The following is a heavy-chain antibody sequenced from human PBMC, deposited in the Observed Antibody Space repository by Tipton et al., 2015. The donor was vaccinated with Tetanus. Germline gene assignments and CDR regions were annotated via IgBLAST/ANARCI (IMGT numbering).Heavy chain of an antibody. V-gene: IGHV3-11*01. CDR3: ARDRKGYSTEFDY. Sequence: SLRLSCAASGFTFSDYYMSWIRQAPGKGLEWVSYISSSGSTIYYADSVKGRFTISRDNAKNSLYLQMNSLRAEDTAVYYCARDRKGYSTEFDYWGQGTLVTVSS. D-gene: IGHD6-13*01. CDR1: GFTFSDYY. CDR2: ISSSGSTI. J-gene: IGHJ4*02.